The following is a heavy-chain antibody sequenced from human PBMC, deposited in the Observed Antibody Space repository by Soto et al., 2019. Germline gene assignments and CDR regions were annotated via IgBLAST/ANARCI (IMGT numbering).Heavy chain of an antibody. J-gene: IGHJ4*02. CDR1: GGSFSGYY. D-gene: IGHD3-10*01. CDR2: INHSGST. V-gene: IGHV4-34*01. Sequence: QVQLQQWGAGLLKPSETLSLTCAVYGGSFSGYYWSWIRQPPGKGLEWIGEINHSGSTNYNPSLKSRVTISVDPSKSQFSLKLSSVTAADTAVYYCASRPYYYGSGSDYWGQGTLVTVSS. CDR3: ASRPYYYGSGSDY.